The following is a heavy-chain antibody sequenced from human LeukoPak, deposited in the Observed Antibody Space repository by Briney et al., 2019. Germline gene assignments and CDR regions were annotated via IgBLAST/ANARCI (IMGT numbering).Heavy chain of an antibody. CDR1: GFTFNSYV. J-gene: IGHJ6*02. CDR2: ISSSGGST. Sequence: GESLRLSCAASGFTFNSYVMSWVRQAPGKGLEWVSAISSSGGSTYYADSVKGRFTISRDNSENTLYLQMNSLRAEDTAVYYCARDPRGGAIFGVVITCYYYYGMDVWGQGTMVTVSS. CDR3: ARDPRGGAIFGVVITCYYYYGMDV. V-gene: IGHV3-23*01. D-gene: IGHD3-3*01.